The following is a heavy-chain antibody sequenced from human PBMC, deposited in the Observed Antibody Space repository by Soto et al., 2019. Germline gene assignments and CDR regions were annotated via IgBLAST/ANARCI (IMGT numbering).Heavy chain of an antibody. CDR2: IDHSGST. CDR3: ARPKSGDYFRPAFDI. V-gene: IGHV4-34*01. Sequence: WKTESVSCAVSGGSRSDFSWSCIRKNTSRGLEWIGEIDHSGSTTYNPSLKSRDAISVDMSENQFSLRLTSLTAADTAVYYCARPKSGDYFRPAFDIWGQGTMVTVSS. CDR1: GGSRSDFS. J-gene: IGHJ3*02. D-gene: IGHD4-17*01.